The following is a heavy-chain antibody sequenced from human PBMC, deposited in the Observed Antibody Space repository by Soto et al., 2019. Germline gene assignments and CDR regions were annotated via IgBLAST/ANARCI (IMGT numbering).Heavy chain of an antibody. V-gene: IGHV3-30*18. CDR2: ISYDGNNK. CDR1: GFTFSSYG. CDR3: AKVMGSSTLGISYYYYYGMDV. Sequence: GGSLRLSCAASGFTFSSYGMHWVRQAPGKGLEWVAVISYDGNNKNYADSVKGRFTTSRDNSKNTLYLQMNSLRAEDTAVYYCAKVMGSSTLGISYYYYYGMDVWGQGTTVTVSS. J-gene: IGHJ6*02. D-gene: IGHD6-13*01.